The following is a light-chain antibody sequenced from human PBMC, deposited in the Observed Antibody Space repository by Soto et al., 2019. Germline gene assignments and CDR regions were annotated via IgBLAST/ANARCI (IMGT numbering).Light chain of an antibody. J-gene: IGKJ1*01. V-gene: IGKV3-15*01. CDR3: QQYNDWPLT. Sequence: EIVMTQSPATLSLSLGERATLSFRASQSVSSNLAWYQQKPGQAPSLLIYGAFTRATGIPARFSGTGSGTEFTLTISSLQSEDFALYYCQQYNDWPLTFGQGTKVDIK. CDR1: QSVSSN. CDR2: GAF.